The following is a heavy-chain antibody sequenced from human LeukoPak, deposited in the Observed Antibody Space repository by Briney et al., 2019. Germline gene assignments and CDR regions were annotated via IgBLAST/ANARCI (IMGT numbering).Heavy chain of an antibody. CDR2: INPSGGST. V-gene: IGHV1-46*01. J-gene: IGHJ3*02. Sequence: ASVKVSCKASGYTFTSYYMHWGQQALEQGFEGMGIINPSGGSTSYAQKFQGRVTMTRDTSTSTVYMELSSLRSEDTAVYYCASAVGVAPHDAFDIWGQGTMVTVSS. D-gene: IGHD2-15*01. CDR1: GYTFTSYY. CDR3: ASAVGVAPHDAFDI.